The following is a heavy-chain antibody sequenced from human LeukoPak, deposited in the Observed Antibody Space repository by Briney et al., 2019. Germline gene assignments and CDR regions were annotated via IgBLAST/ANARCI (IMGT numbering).Heavy chain of an antibody. Sequence: GGSLRLSCAASGFTFSNYAMSWVRQAPGKGLEWVSAISGSGGSTYYADSVKGRFTISRDNSKNTLYLQMNSLRAEDTAVYYCAKRPGIAASYGMDVWGQGTTVTVSS. CDR3: AKRPGIAASYGMDV. V-gene: IGHV3-23*01. CDR1: GFTFSNYA. D-gene: IGHD6-13*01. J-gene: IGHJ6*02. CDR2: ISGSGGST.